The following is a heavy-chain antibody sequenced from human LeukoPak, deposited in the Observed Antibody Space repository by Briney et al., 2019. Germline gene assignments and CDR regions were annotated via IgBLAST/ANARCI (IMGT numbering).Heavy chain of an antibody. V-gene: IGHV3-23*01. J-gene: IGHJ4*02. CDR2: ISDIGGST. CDR1: GFTFTNYI. CDR3: AKDKRGYCSGGSCYGLGDYFDY. Sequence: GGSLRLSCAASGFTFTNYIMSRVRQAPGKGLEWVSAISDIGGSTYYADSVKGRFAISRDNSKNTLYLQMNSLRGEDTAVYYCAKDKRGYCSGGSCYGLGDYFDYWGQGTLVTVSS. D-gene: IGHD2-15*01.